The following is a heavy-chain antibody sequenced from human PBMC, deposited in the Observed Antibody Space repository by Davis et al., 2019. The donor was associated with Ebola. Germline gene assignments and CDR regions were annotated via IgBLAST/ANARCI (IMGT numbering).Heavy chain of an antibody. V-gene: IGHV1-18*04. D-gene: IGHD3-22*01. CDR1: GYTFTSFG. Sequence: ASVKVSCKASGYTFTSFGMSWVRQAPGQGLEWMGGIIPIFGTANYAQKLQGRVTMTTDTSTSTAYMELRSLRSDDTAVYYCARVYYYDRFDYWGQGTLVTVSS. CDR3: ARVYYYDRFDY. CDR2: IIPIFGTA. J-gene: IGHJ4*02.